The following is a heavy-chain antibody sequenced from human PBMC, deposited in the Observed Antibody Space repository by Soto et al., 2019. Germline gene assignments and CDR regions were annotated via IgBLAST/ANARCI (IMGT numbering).Heavy chain of an antibody. D-gene: IGHD2-2*01. CDR3: AVGFKAVVPAALRHYGGNCAFDY. Sequence: EVQLLESGGGWVRPGGPLNPPGPAPGSTLTGNAMSWDPQAPGKGREWASPTSGSGTSAYQEDPVKGRFTISRDNSKNTVYLQMNSLRADDTVVYYCAVGFKAVVPAALRHYGGNCAFDYWGQGTLVTVSS. J-gene: IGHJ4*02. CDR1: GSTLTGNA. CDR2: TSGSGTSA. V-gene: IGHV3-23*01.